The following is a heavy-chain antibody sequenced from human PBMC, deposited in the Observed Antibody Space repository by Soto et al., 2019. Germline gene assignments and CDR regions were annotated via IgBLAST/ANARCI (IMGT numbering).Heavy chain of an antibody. V-gene: IGHV3-9*01. CDR2: ISWNSGSI. D-gene: IGHD1-1*01. CDR1: GFTFDDYA. J-gene: IGHJ4*02. CDR3: AKDKVEMATSGGFDY. Sequence: LRLSCAASGFTFDDYAMHWVRQAPGKGLEWVSGISWNSGSIGYADSVKGRFTISRDNAKNSLYLQMNSLRAEDTALYYCAKDKVEMATSGGFDYWGQGTLVTVSS.